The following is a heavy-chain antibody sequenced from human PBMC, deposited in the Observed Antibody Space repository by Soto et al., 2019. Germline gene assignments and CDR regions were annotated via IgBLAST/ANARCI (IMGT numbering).Heavy chain of an antibody. Sequence: SVKVSCKASGFTFTRSAVQWVRQARGQRPEWIGWIVVGSGNTNYAQKFQERVTITRDMSTSTAYMELSSLRSEDTAVYYCASFATTGDAFDVWGQGTMVTVSS. V-gene: IGHV1-58*01. CDR1: GFTFTRSA. J-gene: IGHJ3*01. CDR3: ASFATTGDAFDV. D-gene: IGHD4-17*01. CDR2: IVVGSGNT.